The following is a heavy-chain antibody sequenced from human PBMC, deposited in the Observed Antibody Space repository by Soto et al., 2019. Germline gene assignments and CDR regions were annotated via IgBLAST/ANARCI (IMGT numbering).Heavy chain of an antibody. D-gene: IGHD1-1*01. V-gene: IGHV1-24*01. CDR1: GYTLTELS. CDR2: FDPEDGET. J-gene: IGHJ6*02. Sequence: ASVKVSCKVSGYTLTELSMHWVRQAPGKGLEWMGGFDPEDGETIYAQKFQGRVTMTEDTSTDTAYMELSSLRSEDTAVYYCAGSPGTPQGDYYYGMDVRGQGTTVTVSS. CDR3: AGSPGTPQGDYYYGMDV.